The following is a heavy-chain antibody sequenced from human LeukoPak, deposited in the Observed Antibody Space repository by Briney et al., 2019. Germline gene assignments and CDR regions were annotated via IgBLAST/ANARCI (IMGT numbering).Heavy chain of an antibody. CDR2: MNPNSGNT. CDR1: GYTFTSYD. D-gene: IGHD1-1*01. V-gene: IGHV1-8*01. CDR3: ARRRRMRNWFDP. J-gene: IGHJ5*02. Sequence: ASVKVSCKASGYTFTSYDINWVRQATGQGLEWMGWMNPNSGNTGYAQKFQGRVTTTRNTSISTAYMELSSLRSEDTAVYYCARRRRMRNWFDPWGQGTLVTVSS.